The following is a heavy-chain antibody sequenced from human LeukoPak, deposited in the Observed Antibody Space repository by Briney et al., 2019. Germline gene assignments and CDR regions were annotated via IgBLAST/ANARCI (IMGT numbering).Heavy chain of an antibody. CDR2: IYPGDSDT. D-gene: IGHD2-2*01. V-gene: IGHV5-51*01. J-gene: IGHJ4*02. Sequence: GETLKISCKGSGYSLTSYWIGWVRQMPGKGLEWMGIIYPGDSDTRYSPSFQGQVTISADKSISTAYLQWSSLKASDTAMYYCASSLVVPAASFDYWGQGTLVTVSS. CDR3: ASSLVVPAASFDY. CDR1: GYSLTSYW.